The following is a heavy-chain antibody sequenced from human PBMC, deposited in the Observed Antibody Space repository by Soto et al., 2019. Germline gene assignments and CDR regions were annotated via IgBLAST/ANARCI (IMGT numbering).Heavy chain of an antibody. Sequence: GGSLRLSCAASGFPFSSYAMSWVRQAPGKGLEWVSAISSSSSYKYYADSVKGRFTISRDNAKNSLYLQMNSLRAEDTAVYYCARDQPGYSYGYGLGYWGQGTLVTVSS. CDR3: ARDQPGYSYGYGLGY. V-gene: IGHV3-21*01. D-gene: IGHD5-18*01. CDR2: ISSSSSYK. CDR1: GFPFSSYA. J-gene: IGHJ4*02.